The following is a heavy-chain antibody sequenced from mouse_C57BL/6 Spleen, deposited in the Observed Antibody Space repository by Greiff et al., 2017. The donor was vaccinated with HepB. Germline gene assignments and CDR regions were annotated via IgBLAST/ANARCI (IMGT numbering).Heavy chain of an antibody. CDR1: GYTFTSYW. V-gene: IGHV1-55*01. CDR3: ARSFITTVVDFDY. CDR2: IYPGSGST. D-gene: IGHD1-1*01. Sequence: QVQLQQPGAELVKPGASVKMSCKASGYTFTSYWITWVKQRPGQGLEWIGDIYPGSGSTNYNEKFKSKATLTVDTSSSTAYMQLSSLTSEDSAVYYCARSFITTVVDFDYWGKGTTLTVSS. J-gene: IGHJ2*01.